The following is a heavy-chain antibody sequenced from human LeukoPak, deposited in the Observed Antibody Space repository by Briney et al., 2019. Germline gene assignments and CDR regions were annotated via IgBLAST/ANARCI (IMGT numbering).Heavy chain of an antibody. D-gene: IGHD3-3*01. V-gene: IGHV3-48*02. J-gene: IGHJ4*02. CDR1: GFTFSSYT. CDR3: TKDGPYNDVWYVDY. Sequence: TGGSLRLSCAASGFTFSSYTRNWVRQAPGKGLEWVSYISSSSDNIYYADYVKGRFTISRENAKRSVYLQMNSLRNEDTAVYYCTKDGPYNDVWYVDYWGQGTLVTVSS. CDR2: ISSSSDNI.